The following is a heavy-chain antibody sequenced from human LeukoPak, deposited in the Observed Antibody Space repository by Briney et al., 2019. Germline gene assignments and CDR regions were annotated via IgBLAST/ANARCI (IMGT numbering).Heavy chain of an antibody. V-gene: IGHV1-18*01. CDR1: GYTFTSYG. CDR2: ISAYNGNA. D-gene: IGHD3-22*01. Sequence: GASVKVSCKASGYTFTSYGISWVRQAPGQGLEWMGWISAYNGNANYAQKLQGRVTMTTDTSTSTAYMELRSLRSDDTAVYYCARIGGYYYDSSGYYSSSYYFDYWGQGTLVTVSS. CDR3: ARIGGYYYDSSGYYSSSYYFDY. J-gene: IGHJ4*02.